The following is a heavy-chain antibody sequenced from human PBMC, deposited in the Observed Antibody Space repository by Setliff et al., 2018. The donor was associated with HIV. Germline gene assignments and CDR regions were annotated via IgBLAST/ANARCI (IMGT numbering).Heavy chain of an antibody. Sequence: ASVKVSCKASGYTFSSYGISWVRQAPGQGLEWMGWISASNGYTDYAQKFRDRVTVTADISTTTAYMEVSSLGSDDTAIYYCAIAPFRIMSAHYRTLDQWGQGTPVTVSS. J-gene: IGHJ4*02. V-gene: IGHV1-18*01. D-gene: IGHD3-9*01. CDR2: ISASNGYT. CDR3: AIAPFRIMSAHYRTLDQ. CDR1: GYTFSSYG.